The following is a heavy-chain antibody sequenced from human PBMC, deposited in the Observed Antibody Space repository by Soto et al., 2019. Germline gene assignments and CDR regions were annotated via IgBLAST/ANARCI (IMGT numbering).Heavy chain of an antibody. D-gene: IGHD2-15*01. V-gene: IGHV3-30-3*01. CDR2: ISYDGCNK. Sequence: QVQLVESGGGVVQPGRSLRLSCAASGFTFSSYAMHWVRQAPGKGLEWVAVISYDGCNKYYADSVKGRFTISRDNSKNTLYLQMNSLRAEDTAVYYCAREERETGGGFDYWGQGTLVTVSS. CDR1: GFTFSSYA. J-gene: IGHJ4*02. CDR3: AREERETGGGFDY.